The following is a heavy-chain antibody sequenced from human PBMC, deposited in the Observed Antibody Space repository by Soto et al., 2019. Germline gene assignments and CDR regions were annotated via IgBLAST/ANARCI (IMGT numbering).Heavy chain of an antibody. D-gene: IGHD3-9*01. V-gene: IGHV4-39*01. CDR3: GRLEGLATISYYFDY. Sequence: QLQLQESGPGLVKPSETLSLTCTVSGGSVSSSSYYWGWVRQPPGKGLEWSGSVYYSGSTYYNPSLERRVTISVDKSKNQFSLKRMSLSAADTAVYYCGRLEGLATISYYFDYWGQGALVTVSS. CDR2: VYYSGST. CDR1: GGSVSSSSYY. J-gene: IGHJ4*02.